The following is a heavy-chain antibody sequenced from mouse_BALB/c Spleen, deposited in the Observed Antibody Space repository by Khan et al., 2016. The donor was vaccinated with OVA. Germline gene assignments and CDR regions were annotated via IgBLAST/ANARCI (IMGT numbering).Heavy chain of an antibody. J-gene: IGHJ4*01. CDR1: GFSLTNYG. CDR2: IWSDGST. Sequence: QVQLKESGPGLVAPSLSLSITCTISGFSLTNYGVHWVRQPPGKGLEWLVVIWSDGSTTYNSALKSRLTITKDNSKSQVFLKMNSLQTDDTAIYFYDRQPYYHYNVMDYWGQGTSVTVSS. CDR3: DRQPYYHYNVMDY. D-gene: IGHD2-10*01. V-gene: IGHV2-6-1*01.